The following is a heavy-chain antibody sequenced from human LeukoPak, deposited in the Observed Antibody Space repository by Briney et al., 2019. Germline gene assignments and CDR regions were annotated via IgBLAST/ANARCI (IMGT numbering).Heavy chain of an antibody. J-gene: IGHJ4*02. CDR1: GFTFSSYG. V-gene: IGHV3-30*02. CDR3: AKDQLGTEDY. CDR2: IRYDGSNK. Sequence: GGSLRLSCAAPGFTFSSYGMHWVRQAPGKGLEWVAFIRYDGSNKYYADSVKGRFTISRDNSKNTLYLQMNSLRAEDTAVYYCAKDQLGTEDYWGQGTLVTGSS. D-gene: IGHD1-1*01.